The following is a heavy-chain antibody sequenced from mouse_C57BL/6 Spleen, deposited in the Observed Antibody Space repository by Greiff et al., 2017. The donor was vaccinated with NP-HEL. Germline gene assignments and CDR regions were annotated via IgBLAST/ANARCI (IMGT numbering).Heavy chain of an antibody. CDR3: TPFAY. CDR1: GYTFTDYY. Sequence: QVQLQQSGAELVRPGASVKLSCKASGYTFTDYYINWVKQRPGQGLEWIAQIYPGSGNTYYNEKFKGKAILTADKSSRTAYMELRSLTSEDSAVYYCTPFAYWGQGTLVTVSA. CDR2: IYPGSGNT. J-gene: IGHJ3*01. V-gene: IGHV1-76*01.